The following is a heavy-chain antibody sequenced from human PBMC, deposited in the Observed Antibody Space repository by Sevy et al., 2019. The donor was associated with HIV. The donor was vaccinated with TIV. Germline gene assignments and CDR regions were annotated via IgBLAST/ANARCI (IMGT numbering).Heavy chain of an antibody. CDR1: GFTFSSYW. D-gene: IGHD3-10*01. J-gene: IGHJ4*02. CDR3: AREVRGVISYYFDY. Sequence: GGSLRLSCAASGFTFSSYWMSWVRQAPGKGLEWVANIKQDGSEKYYVDSVKGRFTISRDNAKNSLYLQMNSLRAEDTAVYYCAREVRGVISYYFDYWGPGTLVTVSS. V-gene: IGHV3-7*01. CDR2: IKQDGSEK.